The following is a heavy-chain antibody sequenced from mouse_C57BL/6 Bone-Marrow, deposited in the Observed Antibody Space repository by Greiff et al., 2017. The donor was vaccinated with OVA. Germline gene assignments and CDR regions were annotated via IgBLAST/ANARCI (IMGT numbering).Heavy chain of an antibody. Sequence: VKLMESGAELARPGASVKLSCKASGYTFTSYGISWVKQRTGQGLEWIGEIYPRSGNTYYNEKFKGKATLTADKSSSTAYMELRSLTSEDSAVYFCARRGGYGSSYAMDYWGQGTSVTVSS. V-gene: IGHV1-81*01. J-gene: IGHJ4*01. D-gene: IGHD1-1*01. CDR2: IYPRSGNT. CDR1: GYTFTSYG. CDR3: ARRGGYGSSYAMDY.